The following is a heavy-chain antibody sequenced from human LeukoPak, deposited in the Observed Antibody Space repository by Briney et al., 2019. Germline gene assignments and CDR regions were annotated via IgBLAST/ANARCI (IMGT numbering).Heavy chain of an antibody. V-gene: IGHV3-21*01. CDR2: ISSSGSHM. CDR3: AKLTFGGVIRFDY. J-gene: IGHJ4*02. D-gene: IGHD3-16*02. Sequence: GGSLRLSCAASGFTFSGYSMNWVRQAPGKGLEWVSFISSSGSHMYYADSVKGRFTISRDNAKNSLDLQLNSLRAEDTAVYYCAKLTFGGVIRFDYWGQGTLVTVSS. CDR1: GFTFSGYS.